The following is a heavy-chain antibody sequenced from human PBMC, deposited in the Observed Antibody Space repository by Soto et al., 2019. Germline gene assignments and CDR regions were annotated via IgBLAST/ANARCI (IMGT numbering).Heavy chain of an antibody. CDR1: GGSITSGNSYS. Sequence: QLQLQESGPGLVKPSETLSLTCAVSGGSITSGNSYSWAWVRQPPGRGLEWIGSISQTGATSYNQSLMRRVSVSLDKSKNLFPLKLSSVSAAAMALYYSARDVSPYFGTWSHPWGEGTLVTVSS. CDR2: ISQTGAT. V-gene: IGHV4-30-2*01. D-gene: IGHD3-10*01. CDR3: ARDVSPYFGTWSHP. J-gene: IGHJ5*02.